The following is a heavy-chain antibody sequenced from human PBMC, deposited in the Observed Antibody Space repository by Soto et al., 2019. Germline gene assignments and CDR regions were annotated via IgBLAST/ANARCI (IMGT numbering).Heavy chain of an antibody. V-gene: IGHV3-30*03. CDR3: ALGYCSGGHWCSLDY. Sequence: QVQLVESGGGVVQPGRSLRLSCAASGTTFSSYGMHWVRQAPGKGLEWVAAISYDGNNKYYADSVKGRFTISRDNSKNPLYLQMNGLRPEDTAGFYGALGYCSGGHWCSLDYWGQGFLVTV. CDR1: GTTFSSYG. J-gene: IGHJ4*02. CDR2: ISYDGNNK. D-gene: IGHD2-15*01.